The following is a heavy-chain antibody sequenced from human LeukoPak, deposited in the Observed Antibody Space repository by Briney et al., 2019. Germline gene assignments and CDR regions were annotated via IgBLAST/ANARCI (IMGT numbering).Heavy chain of an antibody. CDR3: ARGRSYAFDI. Sequence: SETLSLTCTVSGGSISSYYWSWIRQPPGKGLEWIGYIYYSGSTNYNPSLKSRVTISVDTSKNQFSLRLSSVTAADTAVYYCARGRSYAFDIWGQGTMVTVSS. J-gene: IGHJ3*02. CDR2: IYYSGST. V-gene: IGHV4-59*01. D-gene: IGHD3-16*02. CDR1: GGSISSYY.